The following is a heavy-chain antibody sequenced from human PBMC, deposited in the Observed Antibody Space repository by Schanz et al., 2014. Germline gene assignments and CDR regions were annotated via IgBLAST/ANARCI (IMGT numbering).Heavy chain of an antibody. V-gene: IGHV3-64D*06. CDR3: VKPIKFRGGYTFEG. J-gene: IGHJ4*02. CDR1: GFTFSSYT. D-gene: IGHD6-25*01. CDR2: ISSDVNST. Sequence: VELVESGGALVQPGGSLRLSCSVSGFTFSSYTMHWVRQAPGKGLEYVSAISSDVNSTYYADSVKNRFTISRDNSKNTLYLHISSLRLDDTAVYYCVKPIKFRGGYTFEGWGQGTLVTVSS.